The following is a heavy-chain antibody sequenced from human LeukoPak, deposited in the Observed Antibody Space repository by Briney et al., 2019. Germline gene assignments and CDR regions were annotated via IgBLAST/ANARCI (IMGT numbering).Heavy chain of an antibody. J-gene: IGHJ5*02. CDR2: INPNSGGT. CDR1: GYTFTGYY. Sequence: ASVKVSCKASGYTFTGYYMYWVRQAPGQGLEWMGWINPNSGGTNYAQKFQGRVTMTRDTSISTAYMELSRLRSDDTAVYYCARVEGSGSYYNDANWFDPWGQGTLVTVSS. D-gene: IGHD3-10*01. V-gene: IGHV1-2*02. CDR3: ARVEGSGSYYNDANWFDP.